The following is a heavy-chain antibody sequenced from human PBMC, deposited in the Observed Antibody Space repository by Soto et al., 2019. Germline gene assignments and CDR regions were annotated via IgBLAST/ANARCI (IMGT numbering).Heavy chain of an antibody. CDR2: ISAHNGNT. CDR1: GYTFTSYG. CDR3: ARGRYGDY. D-gene: IGHD1-1*01. V-gene: IGHV1-18*01. Sequence: QVHLVQSGAEVKKPGASVKVSCKASGYTFTSYGITWVRQAPGQGLEWMGWISAHNGNTDYAQKLQGRVIVTRDTSTSTAYMELRSLISGAPAVYYCARGRYGDYWGQGALVTVSS. J-gene: IGHJ4*02.